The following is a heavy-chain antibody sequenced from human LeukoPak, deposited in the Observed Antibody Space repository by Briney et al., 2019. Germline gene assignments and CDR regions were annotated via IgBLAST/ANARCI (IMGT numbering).Heavy chain of an antibody. V-gene: IGHV3-23*01. CDR1: GFTFSSYA. D-gene: IGHD1-14*01. J-gene: IGHJ4*02. CDR3: AKRTITFDY. Sequence: GRSLRLSCATSGFTFSSYAMSWVRQAPGKGLEWISAISDNTYYADSVKGRFTISRDNSKNTLYLQMNSLRAEDTAVYYCAKRTITFDYWGQGTLVTVSS. CDR2: ISDNT.